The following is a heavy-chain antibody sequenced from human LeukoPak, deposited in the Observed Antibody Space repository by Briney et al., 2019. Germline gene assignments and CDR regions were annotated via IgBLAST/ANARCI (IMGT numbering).Heavy chain of an antibody. J-gene: IGHJ4*02. V-gene: IGHV1-69*01. D-gene: IGHD6-13*01. CDR3: ASSAAAGTFDY. Sequence: MGAIIPIFGTANYAQKFQGRVTITADESTSTAYMELSSLRSEDTAVYYCASSAAAGTFDYWGQGTLVTVSS. CDR2: IIPIFGTA.